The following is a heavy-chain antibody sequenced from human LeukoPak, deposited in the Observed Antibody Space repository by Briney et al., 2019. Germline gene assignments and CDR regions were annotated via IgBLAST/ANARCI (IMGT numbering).Heavy chain of an antibody. CDR3: ARATYSSGFDY. CDR2: IYYSGST. D-gene: IGHD6-19*01. CDR1: GGSISSSSYY. V-gene: IGHV4-39*07. J-gene: IGHJ4*02. Sequence: KPSETLSLTCTVSGGSISSSSYYWGWIRQPPGKGLEWIGSIYYSGSTYYNPSLKSRVTISVDTSKNQFSLKLSSVTAADTAVYYCARATYSSGFDYWGQGTLVTVSS.